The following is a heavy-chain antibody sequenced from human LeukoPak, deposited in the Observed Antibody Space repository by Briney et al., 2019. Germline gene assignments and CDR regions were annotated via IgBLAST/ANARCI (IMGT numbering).Heavy chain of an antibody. Sequence: GGSLRLSCAASGFNFSNYGMSWVRQAPGKGLEWVSGFSVSDKTTYYADSVKGRFTISRDNSKNTLYLQINSLRAEDTAVYYCAKDPSVYYGDYIIRWGQGTLVIVSS. CDR3: AKDPSVYYGDYIIR. CDR2: FSVSDKTT. D-gene: IGHD4-17*01. J-gene: IGHJ4*02. CDR1: GFNFSNYG. V-gene: IGHV3-23*01.